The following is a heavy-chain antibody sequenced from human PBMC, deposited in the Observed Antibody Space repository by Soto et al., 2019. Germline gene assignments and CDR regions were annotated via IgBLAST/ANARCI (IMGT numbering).Heavy chain of an antibody. J-gene: IGHJ1*01. D-gene: IGHD3-16*01. CDR3: ERDRLQRGFYAY. V-gene: IGHV3-33*01. CDR2: IWSDGNNK. Sequence: PGGSLRLSCAASGFTFSAFGMHWVRQAPGKGLEWVALIWSDGNNKNYAESVKGRFTISRDNSKNTLYLQMNSLRAEDTAVYYCERDRLQRGFYAYWGQGNLVLVSS. CDR1: GFTFSAFG.